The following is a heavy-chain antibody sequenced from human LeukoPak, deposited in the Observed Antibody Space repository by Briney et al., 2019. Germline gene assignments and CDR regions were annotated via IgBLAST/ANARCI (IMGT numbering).Heavy chain of an antibody. V-gene: IGHV3-64D*06. CDR2: ISSNGGRT. Sequence: GGSLRLSCSVSGFIISNYAMHWVRQAPGKGLEYVSAISSNGGRTYYADSVKGRFTISIDSSKNTLFLQMSSLRAEDTAMYHCVKDLYKGDSSSWYFFHYWGQGTLVTVSP. J-gene: IGHJ4*02. D-gene: IGHD6-13*01. CDR3: VKDLYKGDSSSWYFFHY. CDR1: GFIISNYA.